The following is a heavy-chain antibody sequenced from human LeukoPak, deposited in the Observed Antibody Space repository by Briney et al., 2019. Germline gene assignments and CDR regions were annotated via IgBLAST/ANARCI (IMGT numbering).Heavy chain of an antibody. V-gene: IGHV4-39*07. CDR2: IYYSGST. J-gene: IGHJ4*02. CDR3: AREEATVVTRFVRRKHFDY. D-gene: IGHD4-23*01. CDR1: GGSISSSSYY. Sequence: SETLSLTCTVSGGSISSSSYYWGWIRQPPGKGLEWIGSIYYSGSTYYNPSLKSRVTISVDTSKNQLSLKLSSVTAADTAVYYCAREEATVVTRFVRRKHFDYWGQGTLVTVSS.